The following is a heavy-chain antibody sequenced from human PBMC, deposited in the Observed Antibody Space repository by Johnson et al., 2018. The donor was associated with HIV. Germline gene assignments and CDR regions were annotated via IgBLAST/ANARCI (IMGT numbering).Heavy chain of an antibody. CDR1: GFTFSSYG. Sequence: QVVLVESGGGVVQPGGSLRLSCAASGFTFSSYGMHWVRQAPGTGLEWVAFIRYDGSNKYYADSVKGRCTMARENSKKKLEMKMKSLRDEETDVYYCEREIAPYCGGDCYQSAFDIWGQGTMVTVSS. CDR3: EREIAPYCGGDCYQSAFDI. CDR2: IRYDGSNK. J-gene: IGHJ3*02. V-gene: IGHV3-30*02. D-gene: IGHD2-21*01.